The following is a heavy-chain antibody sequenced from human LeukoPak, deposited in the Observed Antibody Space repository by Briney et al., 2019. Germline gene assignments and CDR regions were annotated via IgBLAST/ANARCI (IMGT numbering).Heavy chain of an antibody. V-gene: IGHV3-53*01. CDR3: ASYGSGRYYFDY. D-gene: IGHD3-10*01. CDR2: LYSGGNT. Sequence: PGGSLRLSCAASGLTVSSNYMSWVRQAPGKGLEWVSVLYSGGNTYYADSVKGRFSLSRDNSKNTLYLQMNSLRAEDTAVYYCASYGSGRYYFDYWGQGTLVTVSS. J-gene: IGHJ4*02. CDR1: GLTVSSNY.